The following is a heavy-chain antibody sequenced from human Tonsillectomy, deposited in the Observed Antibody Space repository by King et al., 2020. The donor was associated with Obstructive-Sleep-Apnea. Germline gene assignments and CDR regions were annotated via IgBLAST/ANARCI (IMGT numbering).Heavy chain of an antibody. J-gene: IGHJ4*02. CDR2: IKQDGSEK. Sequence: QLVKSGGGLVQPGGSLRLSCAASGFTFSSYWMSWVRQAPGKGLEWVANIKQDGSEKYYVDSVKGRFTISRDNAKNSLYLQMNSLRAEDTAVYYCAREFPLWFGERVDYWGQGTLVTVSS. V-gene: IGHV3-7*01. D-gene: IGHD3-10*01. CDR3: AREFPLWFGERVDY. CDR1: GFTFSSYW.